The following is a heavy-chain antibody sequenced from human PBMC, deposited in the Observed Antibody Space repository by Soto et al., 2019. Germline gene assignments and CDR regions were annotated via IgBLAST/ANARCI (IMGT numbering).Heavy chain of an antibody. CDR2: IMPVFRTP. V-gene: IGHV1-69*12. Sequence: QVQLEQSGAVVKKPGSSVKVSCKASGGTFRTAAISWVRQAPGQGLEWMGGIMPVFRTPDYAQKFQGRVTITADESTNTAYMELSGLISDDTAVYYCARDNDRPQLGGNYYYVLDVWGQGTTITVSS. CDR3: ARDNDRPQLGGNYYYVLDV. D-gene: IGHD2-8*01. J-gene: IGHJ6*02. CDR1: GGTFRTAA.